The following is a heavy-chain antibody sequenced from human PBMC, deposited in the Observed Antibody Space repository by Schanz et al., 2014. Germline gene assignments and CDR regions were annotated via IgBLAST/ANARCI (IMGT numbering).Heavy chain of an antibody. D-gene: IGHD6-13*01. CDR1: GFTFSGYA. Sequence: EVQLVESGGGLVQPGGSLRLSCAASGFTFSGYAMSWVRQAPGKGLEWVSSISGGGGSTRYGDSLRGRFYISRDNSKNTLYLQMSSLRGDDTAVYYCAKELRPGTERPRGNFDYWGQGTLVTVSS. V-gene: IGHV3-23*04. J-gene: IGHJ4*02. CDR3: AKELRPGTERPRGNFDY. CDR2: ISGGGGST.